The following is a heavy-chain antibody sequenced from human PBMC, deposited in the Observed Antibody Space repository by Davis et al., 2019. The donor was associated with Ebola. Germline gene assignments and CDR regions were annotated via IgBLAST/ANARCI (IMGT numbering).Heavy chain of an antibody. CDR1: GFMFDDYA. Sequence: PGGSLRLSCAASGFMFDDYAMHWVRQAPGKGLEWVSGISWNSGSIGYADSVKGRFTISRDNAKNSLYLQMNSLRAEDTALYYCVKDIAVAAPHVGYYFDYWGQGTLVTVSS. CDR3: VKDIAVAAPHVGYYFDY. V-gene: IGHV3-9*01. CDR2: ISWNSGSI. J-gene: IGHJ4*02. D-gene: IGHD6-19*01.